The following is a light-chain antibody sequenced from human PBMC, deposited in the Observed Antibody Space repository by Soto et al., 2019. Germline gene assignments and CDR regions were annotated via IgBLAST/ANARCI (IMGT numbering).Light chain of an antibody. CDR2: AAS. CDR3: PQTNSFPLT. Sequence: DIQMTQSPSSVSASVGDRVTITCRESRGVSSWLAWYQQKPGKAPKLLIYAASSLQSGVPSRFSGSGSGTDFTLTISILQPEDFATYYCPQTNSFPLTFGAGTKVEIK. V-gene: IGKV1-12*01. J-gene: IGKJ4*01. CDR1: RGVSSW.